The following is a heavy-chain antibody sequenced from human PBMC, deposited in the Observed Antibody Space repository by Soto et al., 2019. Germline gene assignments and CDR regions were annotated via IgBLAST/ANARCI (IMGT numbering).Heavy chain of an antibody. J-gene: IGHJ5*02. D-gene: IGHD1-20*01. Sequence: GGSLRLSCAASGFTFSSYAMTWVRQAPGKGLEWVSAMIGSGDSTYYADSVKGRFTISRDNAKITLYLQMDSLRAEDSAVYYCAKVSGAAKGWFEPWGQGTLVTVAS. CDR3: AKVSGAAKGWFEP. V-gene: IGHV3-23*01. CDR1: GFTFSSYA. CDR2: MIGSGDST.